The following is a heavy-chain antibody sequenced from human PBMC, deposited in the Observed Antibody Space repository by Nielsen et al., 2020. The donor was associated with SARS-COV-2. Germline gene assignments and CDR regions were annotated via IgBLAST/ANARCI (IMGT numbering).Heavy chain of an antibody. D-gene: IGHD3-10*01. CDR1: GGSFSGYY. Sequence: SETLSLTCAVYGGSFSGYYWSWIRQPPGKGLEWIGEINHSGSTNYNPSFKSRVTISVDTSKNQFSLKLSSVTAADTAVYYCARGITMVRGVIRAFNYYYGMDVWGQGTTVTVSS. V-gene: IGHV4-34*01. CDR3: ARGITMVRGVIRAFNYYYGMDV. CDR2: INHSGST. J-gene: IGHJ6*02.